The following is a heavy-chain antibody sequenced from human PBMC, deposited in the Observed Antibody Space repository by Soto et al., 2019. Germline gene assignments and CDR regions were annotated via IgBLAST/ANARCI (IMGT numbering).Heavy chain of an antibody. V-gene: IGHV3-23*01. CDR2: ISGSGGST. D-gene: IGHD6-13*01. CDR3: AKEHGYSSSWFEFDY. Sequence: EVQPLEAGGGLVQPGGSLRLSCAASGFTFSSYAMSWVRQAPGKGLEWVSAISGSGGSTYYADSVKGRFTITRDNSKNTLYLQMNSLRAEDTAVYYCAKEHGYSSSWFEFDYWGQGTLVTVSS. J-gene: IGHJ4*02. CDR1: GFTFSSYA.